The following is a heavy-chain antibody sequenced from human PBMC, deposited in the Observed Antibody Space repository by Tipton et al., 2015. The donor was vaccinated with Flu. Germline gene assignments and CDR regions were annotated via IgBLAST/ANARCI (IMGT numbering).Heavy chain of an antibody. V-gene: IGHV4-39*07. J-gene: IGHJ1*01. Sequence: TLSLTCTVSGASISSRSYYWGWIRQPPGKGLEWIGCIYSSGSTYYNPSLKSRVTISLYTSKNQFSLKLSSVTAADTAVDYCAREKDSSGSEDFQHWGQGTLVTVSS. D-gene: IGHD6-25*01. CDR3: AREKDSSGSEDFQH. CDR1: GASISSRSYY. CDR2: IYSSGST.